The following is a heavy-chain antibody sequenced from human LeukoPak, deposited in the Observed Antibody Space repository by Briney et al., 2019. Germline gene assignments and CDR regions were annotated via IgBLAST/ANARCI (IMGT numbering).Heavy chain of an antibody. CDR1: GFTFSNYA. CDR2: IRHDSSDI. J-gene: IGHJ4*02. CDR3: AREWYGELI. Sequence: GGSLRLSCAASGFTFSNYAMNWVRQAPGKGLEWISFIRHDSSDIYYADSVKGRFTISRDNAKNSLYLQMNSLRAEDTAVYYCAREWYGELIWGQGTLVTVSS. D-gene: IGHD3-10*01. V-gene: IGHV3-48*01.